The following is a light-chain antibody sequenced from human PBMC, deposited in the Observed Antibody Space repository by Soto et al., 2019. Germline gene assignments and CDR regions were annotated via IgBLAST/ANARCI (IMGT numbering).Light chain of an antibody. CDR2: EVS. J-gene: IGLJ2*01. Sequence: QSVLTQPPSASGSTGQPVTISCTGTSGYVGGYNYVSWYQQHPGKAPKLMIYEVSTRPSGVPDRFSGSKSSNTASLTVSGRQAEDEADYYCSSYAGSNNVVFGGGTKLTVL. CDR3: SSYAGSNNVV. V-gene: IGLV2-8*01. CDR1: SGYVGGYNY.